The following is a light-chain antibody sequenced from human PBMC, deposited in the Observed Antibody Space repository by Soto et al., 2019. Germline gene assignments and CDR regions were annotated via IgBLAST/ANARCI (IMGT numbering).Light chain of an antibody. Sequence: EIVLTQSPGTLSLSAGERATLSCRASQSVSSNYLAWYPQKPGQPPRLLISGASSRATGIPDRFIGSGSGTDYTPNISSLEPEDFALYYCQHYGRSPPSWTFGQGTKVEIK. CDR3: QHYGRSPPSWT. CDR1: QSVSSNY. V-gene: IGKV3-20*01. CDR2: GAS. J-gene: IGKJ1*01.